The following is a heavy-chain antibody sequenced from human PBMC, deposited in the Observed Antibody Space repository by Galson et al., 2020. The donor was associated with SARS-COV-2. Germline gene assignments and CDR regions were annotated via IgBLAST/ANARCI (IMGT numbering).Heavy chain of an antibody. CDR3: TTMAAY. V-gene: IGHV3-15*01. J-gene: IGHJ4*02. D-gene: IGHD6-25*01. CDR1: GFIFNKAW. Sequence: GESLKISCAASGFIFNKAWMNWVRQAPGKGLEWVGRIKSKNEGGTTDYAAPAKGRFTISRDDSTNIVYLQMSSLRSEDTAVYYCTTMAAYWGQGTLVTVSS. CDR2: IKSKNEGGTT.